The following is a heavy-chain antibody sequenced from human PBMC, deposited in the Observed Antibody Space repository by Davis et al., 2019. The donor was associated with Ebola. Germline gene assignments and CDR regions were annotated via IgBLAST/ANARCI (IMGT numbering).Heavy chain of an antibody. V-gene: IGHV1-18*01. D-gene: IGHD6-13*01. CDR2: ISAYNGNT. CDR1: GYTFTSYG. J-gene: IGHJ5*02. CDR3: ASVSSSWVNWFDP. Sequence: ASVKVSCKASGYTFTSYGISWVRQAPGQGLEWMGWISAYNGNTNYAQKLQGRVTMTTDTSTSTAYMELSSLRSEDTAVYYCASVSSSWVNWFDPWGQGTLVTVSS.